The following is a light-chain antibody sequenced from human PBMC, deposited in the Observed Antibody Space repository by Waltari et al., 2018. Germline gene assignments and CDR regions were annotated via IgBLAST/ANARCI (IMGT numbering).Light chain of an antibody. CDR2: EAT. Sequence: DIHMTASPSTLSASVGGRVHIPCRASQSSGSWLAWYQQKPGKAPKLLNYEATSLESGVPSRFSASGSGKEFTLTISSLQPDDSANYYCQRYNSYPITFGPGTKVDI. CDR3: QRYNSYPIT. CDR1: QSSGSW. V-gene: IGKV1-5*03. J-gene: IGKJ3*01.